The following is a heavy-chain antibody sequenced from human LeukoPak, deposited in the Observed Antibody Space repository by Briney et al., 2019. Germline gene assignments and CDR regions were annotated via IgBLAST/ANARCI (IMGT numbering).Heavy chain of an antibody. CDR1: GYTFTGYY. CDR3: ARASRVIIKYQLLSGNWFDP. V-gene: IGHV1-2*02. J-gene: IGHJ5*02. CDR2: INPDSGGT. Sequence: RASVQVSCKASGYTFTGYYMHWVRQAPGQGLEWMGWINPDSGGTNYAQKFQGRVTMTRDTSISTAYMELSRLRSDDTAVYYCARASRVIIKYQLLSGNWFDPWGQGTLVTVSS. D-gene: IGHD2-2*01.